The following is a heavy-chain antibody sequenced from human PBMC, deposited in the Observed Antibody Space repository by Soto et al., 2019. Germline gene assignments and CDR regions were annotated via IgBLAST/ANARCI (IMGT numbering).Heavy chain of an antibody. Sequence: SETLSLTCAVYGGSFSGYYWSWIRQPPGKGLEWIGEINHSGSTNYNPSLKSRVTISVDTSKNQFSLKLSSVTAADTAVYYCARVGLRYFDWLSLPFDYWGQGTLVTVS. J-gene: IGHJ4*02. V-gene: IGHV4-34*01. D-gene: IGHD3-9*01. CDR3: ARVGLRYFDWLSLPFDY. CDR1: GGSFSGYY. CDR2: INHSGST.